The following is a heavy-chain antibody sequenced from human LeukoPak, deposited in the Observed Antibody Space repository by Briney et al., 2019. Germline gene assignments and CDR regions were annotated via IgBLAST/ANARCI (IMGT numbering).Heavy chain of an antibody. CDR3: AKPIAAAGSIFDY. Sequence: GRSLRLSCAASGFTFSSYGMHWVRQAPGKGLEWVAVISYDGSNKYYADSVKGQFTISRDNSKNTLYLQMNSLRAEDTAVYYCAKPIAAAGSIFDYWGQGTLVTVSS. D-gene: IGHD6-13*01. J-gene: IGHJ4*02. V-gene: IGHV3-30*18. CDR2: ISYDGSNK. CDR1: GFTFSSYG.